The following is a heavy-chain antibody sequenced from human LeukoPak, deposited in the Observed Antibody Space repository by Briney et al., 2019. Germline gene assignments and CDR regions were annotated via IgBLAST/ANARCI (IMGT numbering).Heavy chain of an antibody. CDR1: GFTFSNAW. J-gene: IGHJ4*02. CDR3: ARVIGSYGDSAY. V-gene: IGHV3-48*04. CDR2: ISSTSSAI. D-gene: IGHD3-16*01. Sequence: GGSLRLSCAASGFTFSNAWMSWVRQAPGKGLEWLSYISSTSSAIYYADSLKGRFTISRDSAKNSLYLQMDSLRAEDTAVYYCARVIGSYGDSAYWGQGTLVTVSS.